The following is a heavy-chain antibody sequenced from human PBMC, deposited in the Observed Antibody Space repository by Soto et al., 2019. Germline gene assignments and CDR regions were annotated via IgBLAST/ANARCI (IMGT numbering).Heavy chain of an antibody. J-gene: IGHJ4*02. CDR2: INHSGST. D-gene: IGHD2-15*01. V-gene: IGHV4-34*01. CDR3: ANAVVAATQPPNYFDY. Sequence: PSETLSLTCAVYGGSFSGYYWSWIRQPPGKGLEWIGEINHSGSTNYNPSLKSRVTISVDTSKNQFSLKLSSVTAADTAVYYCANAVVAATQPPNYFDYWGQGTLVTVSS. CDR1: GGSFSGYY.